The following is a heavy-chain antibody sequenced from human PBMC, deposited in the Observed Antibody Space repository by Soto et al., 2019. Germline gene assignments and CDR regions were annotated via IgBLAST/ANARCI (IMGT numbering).Heavy chain of an antibody. CDR3: ARGLISFNQFDN. V-gene: IGHV2-5*02. CDR1: GFSLSTSGVG. J-gene: IGHJ4*02. Sequence: QITLKESGPTLVKPTQTLTLTCTFSGFSLSTSGVGVGWIRQPPGKALEWLGVIYWDDDKRYSPSLKSRFTITKDTSKNHVLLTMTNMDPVDTATYYCARGLISFNQFDNWGQGTLVTVSS. D-gene: IGHD3-10*01. CDR2: IYWDDDK.